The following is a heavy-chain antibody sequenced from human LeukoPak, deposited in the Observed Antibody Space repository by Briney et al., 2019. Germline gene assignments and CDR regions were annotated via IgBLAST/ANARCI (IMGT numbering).Heavy chain of an antibody. Sequence: SETLSLTCTVSGGSISSSSYYWSWIRQPAGKGLEWIGRIYTSGSTNYNPSLKSRVTISVDTSKNQFSLQLSSVTAADTAVYYCARADYEGPFDYWGQGTLVTVSS. CDR1: GGSISSSSYY. J-gene: IGHJ4*02. D-gene: IGHD3-22*01. CDR3: ARADYEGPFDY. V-gene: IGHV4-61*02. CDR2: IYTSGST.